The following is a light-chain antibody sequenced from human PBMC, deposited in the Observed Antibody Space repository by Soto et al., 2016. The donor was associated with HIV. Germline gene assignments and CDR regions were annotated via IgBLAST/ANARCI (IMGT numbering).Light chain of an antibody. Sequence: DIQMTQSPSTLSASVGDRVTITCRASQTVNTWLAWYQQKPGKAPKLLIYKASTLETGVPSRFSGSGSGTDFTLTISSLQPEDSASYFCLQDYNYPYTFGQGTKVQIK. CDR1: QTVNTW. J-gene: IGKJ2*01. CDR2: KAS. V-gene: IGKV1-5*03. CDR3: LQDYNYPYT.